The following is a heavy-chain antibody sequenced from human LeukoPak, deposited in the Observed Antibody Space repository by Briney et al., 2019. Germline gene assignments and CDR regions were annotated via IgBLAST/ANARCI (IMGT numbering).Heavy chain of an antibody. CDR3: ARFNWNAPFDY. Sequence: GGSLRLSCAASGFTFSDYYMSRIRQAPGKGLEWISYISSSGSTTYYAESVKGRFTISRDNAKNSLYLQVNSLRAEDTAVYYCARFNWNAPFDYWGQGTLVTVSS. D-gene: IGHD1-1*01. J-gene: IGHJ4*02. V-gene: IGHV3-11*01. CDR2: ISSSGSTT. CDR1: GFTFSDYY.